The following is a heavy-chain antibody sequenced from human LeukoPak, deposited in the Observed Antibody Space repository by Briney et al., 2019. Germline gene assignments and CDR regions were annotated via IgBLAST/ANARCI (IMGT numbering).Heavy chain of an antibody. V-gene: IGHV3-21*01. CDR2: ISSTSSYI. J-gene: IGHJ4*02. CDR1: GFTFSSYS. D-gene: IGHD3-3*01. CDR3: ARGQAITIFGVVPDFDN. Sequence: GGSLRLSCAASGFTFSSYSMNWVRQAPGEGLEWVSSISSTSSYIYYADSVKGRFTISRDNARNSLFQQMYSLRAADTAVYYCARGQAITIFGVVPDFDNWGQGTLVTVSS.